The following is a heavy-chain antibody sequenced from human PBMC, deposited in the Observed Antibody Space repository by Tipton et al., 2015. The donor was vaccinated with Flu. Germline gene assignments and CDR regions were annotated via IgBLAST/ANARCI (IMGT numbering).Heavy chain of an antibody. CDR1: GGTISSFY. V-gene: IGHV4-59*01. CDR3: ARVIIVGATGAELVDH. J-gene: IGHJ4*02. Sequence: TLSLTCTVSGGTISSFYWSWIRQPPGKGLEWIGYTYYSGYTKYNPSLKSRVTISVDTSKNQFSLKLSSVTAADTAVYYCARVIIVGATGAELVDHWGQGTLVTVSS. D-gene: IGHD1-26*01. CDR2: TYYSGYT.